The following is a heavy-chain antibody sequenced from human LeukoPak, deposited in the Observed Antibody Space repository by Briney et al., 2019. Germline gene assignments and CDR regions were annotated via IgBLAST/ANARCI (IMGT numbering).Heavy chain of an antibody. CDR2: XXQDGSEK. D-gene: IGHD2-15*01. CDR3: ARSVDCSGGSCYLFDY. J-gene: IGHJ4*02. Sequence: XXQDGSEKYYVDSLKGRFTISRDNAKNSLYLQMNSLRAEDTAVYYCARSVDCSGGSCYLFDYWGQGTLVTVSS. V-gene: IGHV3-7*01.